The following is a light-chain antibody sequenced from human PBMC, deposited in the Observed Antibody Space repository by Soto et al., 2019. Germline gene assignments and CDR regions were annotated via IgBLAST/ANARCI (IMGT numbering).Light chain of an antibody. V-gene: IGKV1-39*01. CDR1: QNIRSA. Sequence: IQMTQSPSSLSASVGDRVTITCRASQNIRSAVNWYQQKPGEAPHLLISTASSLQSGVPSRFSGSGSGTDFTLTISNLQPEDSATYYCQQKYIMAVTFGGGTKVEI. J-gene: IGKJ4*01. CDR2: TAS. CDR3: QQKYIMAVT.